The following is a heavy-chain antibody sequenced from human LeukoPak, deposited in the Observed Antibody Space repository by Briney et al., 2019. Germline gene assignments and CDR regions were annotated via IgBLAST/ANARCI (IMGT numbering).Heavy chain of an antibody. J-gene: IGHJ4*02. CDR2: IYYSGST. Sequence: SETLSLTCTVSGGSINTYYWSWIRQPPGKGLEWIGYIYYSGSTNYNPSLKGRVTISVDTSKNQFSLKLSSVTAADTAVYYCARDLSGYQFDYWGQGTLVTVSS. V-gene: IGHV4-59*01. CDR3: ARDLSGYQFDY. CDR1: GGSINTYY. D-gene: IGHD5-18*01.